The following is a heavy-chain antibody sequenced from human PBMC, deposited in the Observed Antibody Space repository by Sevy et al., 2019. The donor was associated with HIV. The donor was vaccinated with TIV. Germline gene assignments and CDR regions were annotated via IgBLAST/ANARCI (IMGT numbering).Heavy chain of an antibody. D-gene: IGHD3-22*01. CDR3: ARDDYYDSSGYSYYFDY. J-gene: IGHJ4*02. CDR2: IWYDGSNK. V-gene: IGHV3-33*08. CDR1: GFSLNSYW. Sequence: GGSLRLSCAASGFSLNSYWMSWVRQAPGKGLEWVAVIWYDGSNKYYADSVKGRFTISRDNSKNTLYLQMNSLRAEDTAVYYCARDDYYDSSGYSYYFDYWGQGTLVTVSS.